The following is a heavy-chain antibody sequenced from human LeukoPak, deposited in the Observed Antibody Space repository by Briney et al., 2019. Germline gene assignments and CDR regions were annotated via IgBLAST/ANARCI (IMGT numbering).Heavy chain of an antibody. CDR2: IKQDGSEK. D-gene: IGHD2-15*01. J-gene: IGHJ4*02. Sequence: PGGSLRLSCAASGFTFSSYWMSWVRQAPGKGLEWVANIKQDGSEKYYVDSVKGRFTISRDNAKSSLYLQMNSLRAEDTAVYYCAREVYCSGGSCYYFDYWGQGTLVTVSS. CDR1: GFTFSSYW. V-gene: IGHV3-7*05. CDR3: AREVYCSGGSCYYFDY.